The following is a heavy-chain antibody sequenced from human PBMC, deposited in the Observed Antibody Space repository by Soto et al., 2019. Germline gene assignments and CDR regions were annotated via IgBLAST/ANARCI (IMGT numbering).Heavy chain of an antibody. J-gene: IGHJ5*02. V-gene: IGHV4-34*01. Sequence: KPSETLSLTCAVYGGSFSGYYWSWIRQPPGKGLEWIGEINHSGSTNYNPSLKSRVTISVDTSKNQFSLKLSSVTAAGTAVYYCARGNLFTNRLRWPPGNWFDPWGQGTLVTVSS. CDR3: ARGNLFTNRLRWPPGNWFDP. CDR2: INHSGST. CDR1: GGSFSGYY. D-gene: IGHD3-3*01.